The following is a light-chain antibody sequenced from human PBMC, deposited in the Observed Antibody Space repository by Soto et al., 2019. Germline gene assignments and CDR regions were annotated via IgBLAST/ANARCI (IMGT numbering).Light chain of an antibody. J-gene: IGKJ3*01. CDR3: RQSNNWPSFT. Sequence: EIVMTQSPAALSVSPGERATLSCRASQSVSSNLAWYQQKPGQAPRLLIYGASTRATGIPVRFSGSGSGTEFTHTISSLQSEDFAVYYCRQSNNWPSFTFGPGTKVDIK. V-gene: IGKV3-15*01. CDR2: GAS. CDR1: QSVSSN.